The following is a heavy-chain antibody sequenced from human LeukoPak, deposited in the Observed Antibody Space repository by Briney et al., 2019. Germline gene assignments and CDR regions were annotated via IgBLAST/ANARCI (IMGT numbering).Heavy chain of an antibody. J-gene: IGHJ4*02. V-gene: IGHV4-34*01. CDR1: GGSFSGYY. D-gene: IGHD4/OR15-4a*01. Sequence: KPSETLSLTCAVYGGSFSGYYWSWIRQPPGKGLEWIGEINHSGSTNYNPSLKSRVTISVDTSKNQFSLKLSSVTAADTAVYYCARGWRLWTDWGQGTLVTVSS. CDR3: ARGWRLWTD. CDR2: INHSGST.